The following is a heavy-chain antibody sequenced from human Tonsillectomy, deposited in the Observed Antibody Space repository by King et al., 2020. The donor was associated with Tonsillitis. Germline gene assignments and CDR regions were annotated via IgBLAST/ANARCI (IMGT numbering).Heavy chain of an antibody. CDR3: AGQKNVFWSVPTETAYAFDI. J-gene: IGHJ3*02. CDR2: IYYTGST. D-gene: IGHD3-3*01. V-gene: IGHV4-59*01. CDR1: GGSISSYY. Sequence: QLQESGPGLVKPSETRSLTCTVSGGSISSYYWSWIRQPPGKGLEWIGYIYYTGSTNYNPSLKSRVTISVNTSKNQFSLKLSSVTAADTAVYYCAGQKNVFWSVPTETAYAFDIWGQGTMVTVSS.